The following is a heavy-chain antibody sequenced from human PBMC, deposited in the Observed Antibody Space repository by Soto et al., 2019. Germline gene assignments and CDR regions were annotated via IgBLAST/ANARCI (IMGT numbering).Heavy chain of an antibody. D-gene: IGHD4-17*01. V-gene: IGHV5-51*01. CDR2: IFPGDSDT. CDR3: ARPHDYGDYFDY. CDR1: GYKFYSYW. Sequence: GEALQKSRKGFGYKFYSYWIGWVRPMPGKGLEWMGIIFPGDSDTRYSPSFQGQVTISADKSISTAYLQWSSLKASDTAMYYCARPHDYGDYFDYWGQGTLVTVSS. J-gene: IGHJ4*02.